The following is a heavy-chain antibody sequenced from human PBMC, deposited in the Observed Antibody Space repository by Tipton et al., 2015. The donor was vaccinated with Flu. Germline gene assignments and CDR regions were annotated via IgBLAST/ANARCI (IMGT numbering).Heavy chain of an antibody. J-gene: IGHJ4*02. CDR2: ISSSSSYI. CDR3: ARGRRYGDYIFDY. D-gene: IGHD4-17*01. Sequence: SLRLSCAASGFTFSSYSMNWVRQAPGKGLEWVSSISSSSSYIYYAESVKGRFTISRDNAKNSLYLQMNSLRAEDTAVYYCARGRRYGDYIFDYRGQGTLVTVSS. CDR1: GFTFSSYS. V-gene: IGHV3-21*01.